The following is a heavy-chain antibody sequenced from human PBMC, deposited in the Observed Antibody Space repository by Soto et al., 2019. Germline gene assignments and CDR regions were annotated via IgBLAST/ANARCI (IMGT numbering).Heavy chain of an antibody. CDR1: GGTFSSYT. V-gene: IGHV1-69*02. CDR3: ARGGPVVVVTAALDY. D-gene: IGHD2-21*02. CDR2: IIPILGIA. Sequence: KVSCKASGGTFSSYTISWVRQAPGQGLEWMGRIIPILGIANYAQKFQGRVTITADKSTSTAYMELTSLTSDDTAIYYCARGGPVVVVTAALDYWGQGTLVTVSS. J-gene: IGHJ4*02.